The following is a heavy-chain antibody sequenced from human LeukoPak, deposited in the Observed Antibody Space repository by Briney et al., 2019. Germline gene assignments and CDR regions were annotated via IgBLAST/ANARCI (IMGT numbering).Heavy chain of an antibody. V-gene: IGHV3-20*04. Sequence: PGGSLRLSCAASGFTFDDYGMSWVRQAPGKGLEWVSGINWNGGSTGYADFVKGRFTISRDNAKNSLYLQMNSLRAEDTALYYCARTPTLYSYGYNYFDYWGQGTLVTVSS. CDR2: INWNGGST. CDR3: ARTPTLYSYGYNYFDY. CDR1: GFTFDDYG. D-gene: IGHD5-18*01. J-gene: IGHJ4*02.